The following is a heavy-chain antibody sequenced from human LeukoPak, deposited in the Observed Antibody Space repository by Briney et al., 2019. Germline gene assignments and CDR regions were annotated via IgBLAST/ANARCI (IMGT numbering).Heavy chain of an antibody. CDR2: IKAETDGATT. CDR3: TTLKLGVGAFDI. CDR1: GFTFSDPW. Sequence: GGSLRPSCAASGFTFSDPWMGWVRQAPGKGLEWIARIKAETDGATTDYGAPVKGRFSISRDDPKNTLYLQMYSLKTEDTAVYYCTTLKLGVGAFDIWGQGTMVTVSS. J-gene: IGHJ3*02. V-gene: IGHV3-15*01. D-gene: IGHD3-16*01.